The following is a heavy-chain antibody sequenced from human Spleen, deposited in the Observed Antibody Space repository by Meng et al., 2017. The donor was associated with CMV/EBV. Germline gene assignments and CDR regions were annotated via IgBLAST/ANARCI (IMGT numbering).Heavy chain of an antibody. CDR3: ARPYCSSTSCQDYGMDV. Sequence: GESLKISCAASGFTFSSYSMNWVRQAPGKGLEWVSYISSSSSTIYYADSVKGRFTISRDNAKNSLYLQMNSLRAEDTAVYYCARPYCSSTSCQDYGMDVWGQGTTVTVS. V-gene: IGHV3-48*04. CDR2: ISSSSSTI. D-gene: IGHD2-2*01. CDR1: GFTFSSYS. J-gene: IGHJ6*02.